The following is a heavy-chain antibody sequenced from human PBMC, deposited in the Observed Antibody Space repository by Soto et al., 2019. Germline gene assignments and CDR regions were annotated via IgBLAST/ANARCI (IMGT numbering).Heavy chain of an antibody. CDR3: ATDYGDYVGAFDI. CDR1: GGSISSYY. D-gene: IGHD4-17*01. V-gene: IGHV4-59*01. CDR2: IYNSGTT. J-gene: IGHJ3*02. Sequence: SETLSLTCTVSGGSISSYYWSWIRQSPGKGLEWITHIYNSGTTNYNPSLKSRVTISVDTSKNQFSLKLRSVTAADTAVYYCATDYGDYVGAFDIWGQGTMVTVSS.